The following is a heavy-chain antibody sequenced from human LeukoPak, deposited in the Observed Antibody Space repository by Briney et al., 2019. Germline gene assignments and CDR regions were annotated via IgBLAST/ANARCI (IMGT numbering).Heavy chain of an antibody. Sequence: GSLRLSCAASGFTFSSYSMNWVRQPPGKGLEWIGEINHSGSTNYNPSLKSRVTMSVDKSKNQFSLKLNSVTATDSAVYYCARVTYDREAYWGQGTLVTVSS. CDR2: INHSGST. V-gene: IGHV4-34*01. J-gene: IGHJ4*02. D-gene: IGHD3-16*01. CDR3: ARVTYDREAY. CDR1: GFTFSSYS.